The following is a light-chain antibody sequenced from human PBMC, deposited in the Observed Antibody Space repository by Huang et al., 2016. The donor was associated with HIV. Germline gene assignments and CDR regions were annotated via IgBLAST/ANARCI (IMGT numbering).Light chain of an antibody. V-gene: IGKV1-9*01. Sequence: IQLTQSPSSLSASVGDRVTITCRASQDISTNFAWYQQKPGKPPKVLIYAASTLQSGVPSRFSGSTSGTYFSLTITNLQSEDFATYYCQQLDTYPITFGQGTRLDIK. CDR2: AAS. CDR1: QDISTN. J-gene: IGKJ5*01. CDR3: QQLDTYPIT.